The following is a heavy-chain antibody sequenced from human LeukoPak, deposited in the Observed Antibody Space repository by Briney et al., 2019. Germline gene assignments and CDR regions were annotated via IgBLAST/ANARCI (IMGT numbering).Heavy chain of an antibody. CDR1: GGSINSYY. J-gene: IGHJ4*02. D-gene: IGHD6-13*01. V-gene: IGHV4-59*08. CDR2: IHYTGST. CDR3: ARVYSSSWTYYFDY. Sequence: SETLSLTCTVSGGSINSYYWSWIRQPPGKGLECIGYIHYTGSTNYNPSLKSRVTISVDTSKNQFSLKLSSVTAADTAVYYCARVYSSSWTYYFDYWGQGTLVTVSS.